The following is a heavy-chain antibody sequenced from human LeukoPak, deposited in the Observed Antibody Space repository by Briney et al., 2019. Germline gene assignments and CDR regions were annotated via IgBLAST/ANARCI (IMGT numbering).Heavy chain of an antibody. J-gene: IGHJ4*02. CDR1: SYSISSGSY. D-gene: IGHD4-17*01. V-gene: IGHV4-38-2*01. CDR2: IFHSGNS. Sequence: TPSETLSLTCAVSSYSISSGSYWGWIRQSPGKGLEWVGSIFHSGNSYYNPSLKSRLTMSVDTSKNQFSLKLTSVTAADTALYYCARVTYVDDMLYQYFDYWGQGIQVTVSS. CDR3: ARVTYVDDMLYQYFDY.